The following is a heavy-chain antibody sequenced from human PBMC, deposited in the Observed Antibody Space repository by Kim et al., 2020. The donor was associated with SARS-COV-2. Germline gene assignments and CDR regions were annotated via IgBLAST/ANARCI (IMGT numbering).Heavy chain of an antibody. Sequence: STNYTPSLESRVSISLDTSKQQFSLRLTSVTASDTAVYFCARQTSHYDFDYWGQGTLVTVSS. CDR2: ST. J-gene: IGHJ4*02. D-gene: IGHD3-3*01. CDR3: ARQTSHYDFDY. V-gene: IGHV4-59*08.